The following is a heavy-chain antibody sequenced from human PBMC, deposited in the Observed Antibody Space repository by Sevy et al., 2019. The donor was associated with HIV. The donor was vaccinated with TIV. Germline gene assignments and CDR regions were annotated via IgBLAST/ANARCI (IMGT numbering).Heavy chain of an antibody. J-gene: IGHJ6*02. D-gene: IGHD4-4*01. V-gene: IGHV3-7*03. CDR2: IKQDGSEK. CDR1: GFTFSSYW. Sequence: GGSLRLSCAASGFTFSSYWMSWVRQAPGKGLEWVANIKQDGSEKYYVDSVKGRFTISRDNAKNSLYLQMNSLRAEDTAVYYCAREYGYSNYEGGMDVWGQGTTVTVSS. CDR3: AREYGYSNYEGGMDV.